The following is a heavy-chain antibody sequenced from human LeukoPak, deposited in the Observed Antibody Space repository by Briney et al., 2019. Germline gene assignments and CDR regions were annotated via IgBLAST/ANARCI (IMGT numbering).Heavy chain of an antibody. Sequence: GGSLRLSCAASGFTFSSYGMHWVRQAPGKGLEWVAFIRYDGSNKYYADSVKGRFTISRDNSKNTLYLQMNSLRAEDTAVYYCAKDDQQLVWDYCYYMDVWGKGTTVTISS. CDR3: AKDDQQLVWDYCYYMDV. CDR2: IRYDGSNK. CDR1: GFTFSSYG. J-gene: IGHJ6*03. V-gene: IGHV3-30*02. D-gene: IGHD6-13*01.